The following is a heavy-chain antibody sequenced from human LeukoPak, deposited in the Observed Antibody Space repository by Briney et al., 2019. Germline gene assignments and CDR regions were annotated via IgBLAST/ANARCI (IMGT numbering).Heavy chain of an antibody. CDR2: IYYSGST. Sequence: PSETLSLTCTVSGGSISSSSYYWGWIRQPPGKGLEWIGSIYYSGSTYYNPSLKSRVTISVDTSKNQFSLKLSSVTAADTAVYYCARGIDIVVVPAARIFDYWGQGTLVTVSS. CDR1: GGSISSSSYY. V-gene: IGHV4-39*07. CDR3: ARGIDIVVVPAARIFDY. D-gene: IGHD2-2*01. J-gene: IGHJ4*02.